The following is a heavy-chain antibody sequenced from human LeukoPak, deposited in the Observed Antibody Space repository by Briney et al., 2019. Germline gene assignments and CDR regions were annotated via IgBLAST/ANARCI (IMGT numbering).Heavy chain of an antibody. CDR3: ARTNPVYGDFDY. CDR2: IFPDGRT. Sequence: GGSLRLSCAASGLTVTDNYFSWVRQAPGKGLEWVSVIFPDGRTYHADSVKGRFTTSRDNSKNTLLLQMNSLRADDTALYHCARTNPVYGDFDYWGQGILVTVSS. V-gene: IGHV3-53*01. D-gene: IGHD4-17*01. CDR1: GLTVTDNY. J-gene: IGHJ4*02.